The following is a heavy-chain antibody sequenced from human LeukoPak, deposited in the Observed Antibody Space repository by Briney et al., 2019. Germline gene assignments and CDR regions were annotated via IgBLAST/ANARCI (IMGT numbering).Heavy chain of an antibody. CDR3: ARDGGITVAADDY. J-gene: IGHJ4*02. CDR1: GYTFTNYG. V-gene: IGHV1-18*01. D-gene: IGHD6-19*01. CDR2: ISAYNGNT. Sequence: GASVKVSCKASGYTFTNYGFSWVRQAPGHGLERMGWISAYNGNTNYAQKLQGRVTMTTDTSTSTAYMELRSLRFDDTAVYYCARDGGITVAADDYWGQGTLVTVSS.